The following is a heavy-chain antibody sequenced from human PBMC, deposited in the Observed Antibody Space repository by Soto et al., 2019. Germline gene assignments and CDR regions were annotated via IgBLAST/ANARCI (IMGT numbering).Heavy chain of an antibody. J-gene: IGHJ4*02. D-gene: IGHD7-27*01. CDR2: IFHSGST. Sequence: QVQLQESGPGLVKPSGTLSLTCAVSGGSISSTNWWTWVRQPPGKGLEWVGEIFHSGSTNYNPSPMSRVTVSVDKSNNQFSLKLSSVTDADTAVYYCAKKGWTGGIDYWGQGTLVTVSS. CDR3: AKKGWTGGIDY. CDR1: GGSISSTNW. V-gene: IGHV4-4*02.